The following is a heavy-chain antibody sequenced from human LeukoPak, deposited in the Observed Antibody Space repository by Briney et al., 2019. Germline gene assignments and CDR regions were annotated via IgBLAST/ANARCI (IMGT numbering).Heavy chain of an antibody. V-gene: IGHV3-30*18. CDR1: GFTFSSYS. CDR3: AKDGGTGLGTFDY. CDR2: ISSDGGTK. Sequence: PGGSLRLSCAASGFTFSSYSMNWVRQAPGRGLEWLAVISSDGGTKFYADSVKGRFTISRDNSKNSVYLQMSSLRVEDTAVYYCAKDGGTGLGTFDYWGQGTLVTVSS. J-gene: IGHJ4*02. D-gene: IGHD3/OR15-3a*01.